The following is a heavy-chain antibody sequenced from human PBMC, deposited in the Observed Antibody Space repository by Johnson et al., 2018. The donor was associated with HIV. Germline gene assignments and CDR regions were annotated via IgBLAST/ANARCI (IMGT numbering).Heavy chain of an antibody. J-gene: IGHJ3*02. CDR3: AKDPYSGSPIDI. CDR1: GFTFSSYW. D-gene: IGHD1-26*01. V-gene: IGHV3-7*05. Sequence: EVQLVESGGGLVHPGGSLRLSCATSGFTFSSYWMSWVRQAPGKGLEWVANIKQDGSEKYYVDSVKGRFTISRDSAKNSLYLQMNSLRAEDTTVYYCAKDPYSGSPIDIWGQGTMVTVSS. CDR2: IKQDGSEK.